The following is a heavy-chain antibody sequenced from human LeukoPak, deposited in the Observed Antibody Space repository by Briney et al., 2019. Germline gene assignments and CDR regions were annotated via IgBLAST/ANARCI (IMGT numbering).Heavy chain of an antibody. Sequence: GRSLRLSCAASGFTFSSYGMHWVRQAPGKGLEWVAVISYDGSNKYYADSVKGRFTISRDNSKNTLYLQMNSLRAEDTAVYYCAKDRPNYDFRSGYSTAFDYWGQGTLVTVSS. J-gene: IGHJ4*02. D-gene: IGHD3-3*01. CDR2: ISYDGSNK. V-gene: IGHV3-30*18. CDR1: GFTFSSYG. CDR3: AKDRPNYDFRSGYSTAFDY.